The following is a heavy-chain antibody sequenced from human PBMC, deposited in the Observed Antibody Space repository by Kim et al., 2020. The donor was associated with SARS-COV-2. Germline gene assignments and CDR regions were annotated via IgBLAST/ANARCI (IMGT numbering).Heavy chain of an antibody. V-gene: IGHV3-21*04. D-gene: IGHD6-6*01. Sequence: GGSLRLSCAASGFTFSSYTFNWVRQAPGKGLEWVASISSSGSYIYYIDSVRGRFTISRDNAQSSLYLQMSSLRTEDTAVYYCAREENQPLPSSANYGLDVWGQGTTVTVSS. CDR2: ISSSGSYI. J-gene: IGHJ6*02. CDR1: GFTFSSYT. CDR3: AREENQPLPSSANYGLDV.